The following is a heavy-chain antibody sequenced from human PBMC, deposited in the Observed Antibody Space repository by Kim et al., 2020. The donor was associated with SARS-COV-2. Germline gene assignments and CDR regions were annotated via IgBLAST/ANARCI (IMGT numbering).Heavy chain of an antibody. V-gene: IGHV3-23*01. CDR3: AKDAPGGELLFATDYFDY. CDR2: ISGSGGST. CDR1: GFTFSSYA. Sequence: GGSLRLSCAASGFTFSSYAMSWVRQAPGKGLEWVSAISGSGGSTYYADSVKGRFTISRDNSKNTLYLQMNSLRAEDTAVYYCAKDAPGGELLFATDYFDYWGQGTLVTVSS. D-gene: IGHD1-26*01. J-gene: IGHJ4*02.